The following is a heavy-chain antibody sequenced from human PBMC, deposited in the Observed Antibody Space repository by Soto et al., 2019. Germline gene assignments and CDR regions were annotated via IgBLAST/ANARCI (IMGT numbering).Heavy chain of an antibody. CDR1: GFTFSSYV. J-gene: IGHJ4*02. D-gene: IGHD3-22*01. CDR3: SSRPYYYDSSGYYYSYFDY. CDR2: IGGSGDST. Sequence: EVQLLESGGGLVQPGGSLRLSCAASGFTFSSYVMNWVRQAPGKGLEWVSGIGGSGDSTYYADSVKGRFTIYRDNSKNTMYLQMNSMKAENTAEYYCSSRPYYYDSSGYYYSYFDYWGQGTLVTVSS. V-gene: IGHV3-23*01.